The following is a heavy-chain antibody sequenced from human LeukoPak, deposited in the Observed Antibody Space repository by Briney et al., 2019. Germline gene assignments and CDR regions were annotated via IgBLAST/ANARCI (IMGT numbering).Heavy chain of an antibody. CDR3: ARARVVGYCSGGSCRKGWFDP. CDR1: GGSISSSSYY. J-gene: IGHJ5*02. V-gene: IGHV4-39*07. CDR2: IYYSGST. Sequence: PSETLSLTCTVSGGSISSSSYYWGWIRQPPGKGLEWIGSIYYSGSTYYNPSLKSRVTISVDTSKNQFSLKLSSVTAADTAVYFCARARVVGYCSGGSCRKGWFDPWGQGTLVTVSS. D-gene: IGHD2-15*01.